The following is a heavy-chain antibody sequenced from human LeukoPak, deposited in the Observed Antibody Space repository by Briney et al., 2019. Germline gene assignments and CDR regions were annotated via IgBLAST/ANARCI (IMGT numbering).Heavy chain of an antibody. CDR2: IGSSGTTI. J-gene: IGHJ4*02. D-gene: IGHD6-19*01. CDR1: GFPFSIYE. V-gene: IGHV3-48*03. CDR3: ALLAVASAFDY. Sequence: PGGSLRLSCAVSGFPFSIYEMNWVRQAPGKGLEWVSNIGSSGTTIYYADSVKGRFSISRDNAKSSLYLQMNSLRVEDTAVYYCALLAVASAFDYWRQRAPVTVSS.